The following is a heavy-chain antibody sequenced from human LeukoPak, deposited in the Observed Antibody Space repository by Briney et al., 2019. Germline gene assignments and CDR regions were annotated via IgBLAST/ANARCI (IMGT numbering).Heavy chain of an antibody. Sequence: GGSLRLSCAASGFTFSSYGMHWVRQAPGKGLEWVAFIRYDGSNKYYADSVKGRFTISRDNSKNTLYLQMNSLRAEDTAVYYCAKDRTYYGSGSQYGMDVWGQGTTVTVSS. V-gene: IGHV3-30*02. CDR3: AKDRTYYGSGSQYGMDV. J-gene: IGHJ6*02. CDR2: IRYDGSNK. D-gene: IGHD3-10*01. CDR1: GFTFSSYG.